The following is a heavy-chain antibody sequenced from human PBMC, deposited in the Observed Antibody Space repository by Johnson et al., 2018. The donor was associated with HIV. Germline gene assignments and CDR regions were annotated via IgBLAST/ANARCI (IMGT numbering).Heavy chain of an antibody. CDR3: ARGVSSGYYSNAFDV. V-gene: IGHV3-69-1*02. Sequence: VQLVESGGGLVKPGGSLRLSCAASGFTFSNAWMSWVRQAPGKGLEWVSVIYSGGSTYYADSVKGRFTISRDNAKNALYVQMNSLRAEDTAVYYCARGVSSGYYSNAFDVWGQGTMVTVSS. CDR1: GFTFSNAW. J-gene: IGHJ3*01. CDR2: IYSGGST. D-gene: IGHD3-22*01.